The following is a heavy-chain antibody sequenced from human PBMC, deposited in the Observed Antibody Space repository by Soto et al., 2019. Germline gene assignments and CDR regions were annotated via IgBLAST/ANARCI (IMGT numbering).Heavy chain of an antibody. J-gene: IGHJ6*02. CDR2: IYSGGST. Sequence: GGSLRLSCAASGFTVSSNYMSWVRQAPGKGLEWVSVIYSGGSTYYADSVKGRFTISRDNSKNTLYLQMNSLRAEDTAVYYCARELRLRYFDRSDYYSGMDVWGQGTTVTVSS. V-gene: IGHV3-53*01. CDR3: ARELRLRYFDRSDYYSGMDV. CDR1: GFTVSSNY. D-gene: IGHD3-9*01.